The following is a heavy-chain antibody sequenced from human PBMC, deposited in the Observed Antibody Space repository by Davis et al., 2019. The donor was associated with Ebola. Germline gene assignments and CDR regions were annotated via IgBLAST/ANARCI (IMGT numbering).Heavy chain of an antibody. V-gene: IGHV4-59*01. CDR3: AAQVSVTYYYAY. J-gene: IGHJ4*02. CDR1: GGSISSYN. Sequence: SETLSLTCTVPGGSISSYNWNWIRQPPGKGLEWIGYIYHSGSSHYNPSLKSRVTMSVDTSKNQFSLKLNSLTAADTAIYYCAAQVSVTYYYAYWGQGTLVTVSS. D-gene: IGHD5/OR15-5a*01. CDR2: IYHSGSS.